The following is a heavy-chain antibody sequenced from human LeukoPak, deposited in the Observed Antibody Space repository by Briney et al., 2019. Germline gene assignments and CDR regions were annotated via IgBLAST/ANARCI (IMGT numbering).Heavy chain of an antibody. Sequence: SETLSLTCTVSGGSISSSSYYWSWIRQPPGKGLEWIGYIYYSGSTNYNPSLKSRVTISVDTSKNQFSLKLSSVTAADTAVYYCARSGYSYGADAFDIWGQGTMVTVSS. CDR3: ARSGYSYGADAFDI. V-gene: IGHV4-61*01. D-gene: IGHD5-18*01. CDR2: IYYSGST. J-gene: IGHJ3*02. CDR1: GGSISSSSYY.